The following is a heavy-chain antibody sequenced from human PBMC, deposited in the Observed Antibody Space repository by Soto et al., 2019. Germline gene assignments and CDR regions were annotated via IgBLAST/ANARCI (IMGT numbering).Heavy chain of an antibody. D-gene: IGHD3-16*01. CDR1: GFNFSSYS. CDR3: ARALHDHVSFRFDP. V-gene: IGHV3-21*01. Sequence: EVLLVESGGGLVKPGGSLRLSCAASGFNFSSYSMNWVRQAPGKGMEWVSSISSSSSCIYYADSLKGRFTISRDNAKISLSLLMTCHTAEDTAVYYCARALHDHVSFRFDPWGQGTLVTVSS. CDR2: ISSSSSCI. J-gene: IGHJ5*02.